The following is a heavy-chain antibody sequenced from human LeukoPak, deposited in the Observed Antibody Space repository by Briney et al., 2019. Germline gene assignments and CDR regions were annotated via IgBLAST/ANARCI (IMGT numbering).Heavy chain of an antibody. V-gene: IGHV3-21*01. CDR3: ARDGRMATTDTEQFDY. Sequence: GSLRLSCAASGFTFSSYEMNWVRQAPGKGLEWVSSISSSSSYIYYADSVKGRFTISRDNAKNSLYLQMNSLRAEDTAVYYCARDGRMATTDTEQFDYWGQGTLVTVSS. J-gene: IGHJ4*02. D-gene: IGHD5-24*01. CDR2: ISSSSSYI. CDR1: GFTFSSYE.